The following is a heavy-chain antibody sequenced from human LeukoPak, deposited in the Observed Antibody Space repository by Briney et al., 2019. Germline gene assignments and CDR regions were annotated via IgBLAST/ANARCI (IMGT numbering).Heavy chain of an antibody. Sequence: PSETLSLTCTVSGYSISSGYYWSWIRQPPGKGLEWLGYVYNSGSTHYNPSLKSRITISVDTSKNQFSLKLSSVTAADTAVYYCARHSSSWSPGPDYWGQGTLVTVSS. V-gene: IGHV4-38-2*02. CDR3: ARHSSSWSPGPDY. CDR1: GYSISSGYY. D-gene: IGHD6-13*01. CDR2: VYNSGST. J-gene: IGHJ4*02.